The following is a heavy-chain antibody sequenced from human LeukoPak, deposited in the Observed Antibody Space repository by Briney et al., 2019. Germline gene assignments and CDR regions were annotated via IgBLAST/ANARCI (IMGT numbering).Heavy chain of an antibody. D-gene: IGHD6-19*01. CDR1: GFTVSSNY. Sequence: GGSLRLSCAASGFTVSSNYMSWVRQAPGKGLEWVANIKQDGSEKYYVDSVKGRFTISRDNAKNSLYLQMSSLRAEDTAVYYCARDEAKFSGWFETYYFDYWGQGTLVTVSS. J-gene: IGHJ4*02. CDR2: IKQDGSEK. V-gene: IGHV3-7*03. CDR3: ARDEAKFSGWFETYYFDY.